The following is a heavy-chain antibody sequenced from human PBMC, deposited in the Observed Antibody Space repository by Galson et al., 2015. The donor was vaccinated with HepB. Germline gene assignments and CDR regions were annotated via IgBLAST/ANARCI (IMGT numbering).Heavy chain of an antibody. CDR3: ARAILAAAGTEFPYFDY. D-gene: IGHD6-13*01. Sequence: SVKVSCKASGGTFSSYTISWVRQAPGQGLEWMGRIIPILGIANYAQKFQGRVTITADKSTSTAYMELSSLRSEDTAVYYCARAILAAAGTEFPYFDYWGQGTLVTVPS. V-gene: IGHV1-69*02. CDR1: GGTFSSYT. CDR2: IIPILGIA. J-gene: IGHJ4*02.